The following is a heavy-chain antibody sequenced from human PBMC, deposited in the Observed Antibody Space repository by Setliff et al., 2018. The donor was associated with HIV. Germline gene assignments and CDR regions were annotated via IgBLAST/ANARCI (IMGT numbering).Heavy chain of an antibody. Sequence: LRLSCAASGFTFSDYYMSWIRQAPGKGLEWVSYISSRGSTIYYADSVKGRFTISRDHAKNSLYLTMNTLRAEDTAVYFCARSPYGDYGLDYWGQGTLVTVSS. V-gene: IGHV3-11*04. CDR1: GFTFSDYY. D-gene: IGHD4-17*01. CDR2: ISSRGSTI. J-gene: IGHJ4*02. CDR3: ARSPYGDYGLDY.